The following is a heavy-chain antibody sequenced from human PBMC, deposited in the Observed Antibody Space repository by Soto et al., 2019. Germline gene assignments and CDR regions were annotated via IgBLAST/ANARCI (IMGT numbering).Heavy chain of an antibody. V-gene: IGHV3-74*01. CDR2: IGGAGTGT. CDR1: EFTLSTYW. D-gene: IGHD5-12*01. Sequence: EVQLVESGGGLVQPGGSLRLSCAASEFTLSTYWMHWVRQGPGKGPFWVSRIGGAGTGTSYEDSVKGRFTISRDIAKNTLYRQMSSRRADDKAVYYFARGGRGGSFDYWGQGTLVTVSS. CDR3: ARGGRGGSFDY. J-gene: IGHJ4*02.